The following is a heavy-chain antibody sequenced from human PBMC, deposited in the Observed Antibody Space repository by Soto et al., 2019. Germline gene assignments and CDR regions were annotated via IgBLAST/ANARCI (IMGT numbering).Heavy chain of an antibody. J-gene: IGHJ4*02. D-gene: IGHD6-13*01. CDR2: ISYDGSNK. CDR3: AKGIAAATPDY. Sequence: PGGSLILSCAASGFTFGSYGMHWVRQAPGKGLEWVAVISYDGSNKYYADSVKGRFTISRDNSKNTLYLQMNSLRAEDTAVYYCAKGIAAATPDYWGQGTLVTVSS. CDR1: GFTFGSYG. V-gene: IGHV3-30*18.